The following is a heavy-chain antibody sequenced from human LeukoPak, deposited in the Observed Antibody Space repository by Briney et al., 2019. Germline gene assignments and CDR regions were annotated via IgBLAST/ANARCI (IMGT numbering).Heavy chain of an antibody. V-gene: IGHV3-21*01. J-gene: IGHJ4*02. D-gene: IGHD1-14*01. CDR3: AKTSDY. CDR2: ITSSGSHI. CDR1: GFTFSDYN. Sequence: GGSLRLSSAASGFTFSDYNMNWVRQAPGKGLEWVSSITSSGSHIYYADSVRGRFTISRDNAKNSLYLQMNSLRAEDTAVYYCAKTSDYWGQGTLVTVSS.